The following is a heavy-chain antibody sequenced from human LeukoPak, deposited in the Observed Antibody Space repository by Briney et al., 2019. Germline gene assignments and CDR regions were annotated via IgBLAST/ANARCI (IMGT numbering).Heavy chain of an antibody. CDR1: GGSISSYY. Sequence: SETLSLTCTVSGGSISSYYWSWIRQPPGKGLEWIGYIYYSGSTNYNPSLKRRVTISVDTSKNQFSLKLSSVTAADTAVYYCARDNYYYYMDVWGKGTTVTVSS. CDR3: ARDNYYYYMDV. V-gene: IGHV4-59*01. CDR2: IYYSGST. J-gene: IGHJ6*03.